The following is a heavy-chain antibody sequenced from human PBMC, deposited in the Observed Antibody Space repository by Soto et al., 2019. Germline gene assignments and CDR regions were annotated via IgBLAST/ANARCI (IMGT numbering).Heavy chain of an antibody. CDR3: ARESRGFTYYYDSSGYPGEYFDY. D-gene: IGHD3-22*01. CDR2: ISSSSSTI. J-gene: IGHJ4*02. Sequence: GSLRLSCSASGFSFISYSMNWVRQAPGKGLEWVSYISSSSSTIYYADSVKGRFTISRDNAKNSLYLQMNSLRDEDTAVYYCARESRGFTYYYDSSGYPGEYFDYWGQGTLVTVSS. V-gene: IGHV3-48*02. CDR1: GFSFISYS.